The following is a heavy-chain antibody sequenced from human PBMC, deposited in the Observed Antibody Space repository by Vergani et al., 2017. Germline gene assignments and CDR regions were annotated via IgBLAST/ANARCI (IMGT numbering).Heavy chain of an antibody. CDR3: AGFPVVPAAMKAYGMDG. J-gene: IGHJ6*02. Sequence: QVQLQESGPGLVKPSQTLSLTCTVSGGSISSGSYYWSWIRQPAGKGLEWIGRIYISGSTNYNPSLKSRVTISVDTSKNQFSLKLSSVTAADTAVYYCAGFPVVPAAMKAYGMDGWGQGP. CDR1: GGSISSGSYY. CDR2: IYISGST. D-gene: IGHD2-2*01. V-gene: IGHV4-61*02.